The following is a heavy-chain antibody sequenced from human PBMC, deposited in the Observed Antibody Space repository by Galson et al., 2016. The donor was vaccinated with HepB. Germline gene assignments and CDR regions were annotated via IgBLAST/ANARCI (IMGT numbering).Heavy chain of an antibody. J-gene: IGHJ4*02. V-gene: IGHV1-3*01. CDR1: GXXFTXXX. D-gene: IGHD3-22*01. CDR3: ASFPYYFGGSGYSDYFDY. CDR2: INSGNGNT. Sequence: SVXXSCKASGXXFTXXXMHXXXQAXGQRLAWMGWINSGNGNTKYSQKFQGRVTITWDTSASTAYMELSRLRSEDTAVYYCASFPYYFGGSGYSDYFDYCGQGTLVTVSS.